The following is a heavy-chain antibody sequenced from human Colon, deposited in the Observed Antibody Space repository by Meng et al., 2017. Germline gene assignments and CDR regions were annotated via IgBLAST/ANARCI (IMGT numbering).Heavy chain of an antibody. CDR2: FFHTGRT. CDR1: GGPISSNW. J-gene: IGHJ4*02. Sequence: VPLPESGPGRVKPSGTLSLTCAVSGGPISSNWWSWVRQPPGKGLEWIGEFFHTGRTNYDPSLKSRVTISVDKSNNQFSLKLTSVTAADTAVYYCARHISILGQRGFDYWGQGTLVTVSS. V-gene: IGHV4-4*02. D-gene: IGHD3/OR15-3a*01. CDR3: ARHISILGQRGFDY.